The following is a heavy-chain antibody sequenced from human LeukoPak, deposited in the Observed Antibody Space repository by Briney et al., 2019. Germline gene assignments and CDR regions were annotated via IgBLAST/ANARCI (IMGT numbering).Heavy chain of an antibody. CDR1: GFTFSSYA. Sequence: GGSLRLSCAASGFTFSSYAMTWVRQAPGKGLEWVSIISGVSGSTYYADSVKGRFTISRDNSKNTLFLQMNSLRAEDTAVYYCAKGGCGSTSCYPDSWGQGTLVTVSS. J-gene: IGHJ4*02. CDR3: AKGGCGSTSCYPDS. D-gene: IGHD2-2*01. CDR2: ISGVSGST. V-gene: IGHV3-23*01.